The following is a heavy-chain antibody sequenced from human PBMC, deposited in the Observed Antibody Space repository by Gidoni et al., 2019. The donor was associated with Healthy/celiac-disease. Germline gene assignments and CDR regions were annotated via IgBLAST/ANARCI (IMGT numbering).Heavy chain of an antibody. D-gene: IGHD6-6*01. V-gene: IGHV3-23*01. J-gene: IGHJ4*02. CDR3: AKDTRIAARPAEFDY. CDR1: GFTFSSYA. CDR2: ISGRCGST. Sequence: EVQLLEAGGGLVQPGGSLRLSCAASGFTFSSYAMSWVRPAPGKGLEWVSAISGRCGSTYYADSVKGRFTISRDNSKNTLYLQMNSLRAEDTAVYYCAKDTRIAARPAEFDYWGQGTLVTVSS.